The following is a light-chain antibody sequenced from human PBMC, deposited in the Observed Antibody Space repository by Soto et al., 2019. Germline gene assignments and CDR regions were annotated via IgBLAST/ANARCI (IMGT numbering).Light chain of an antibody. Sequence: QSVLTQPPSVSAAPGQKVTISCSGSSSNIGNNYVSWYQQLPGTAPKLLNYDNNKRPSGIPDRFSGSKSGTSATLGIAGLQTGDEADYYCGTWDSSLSVYVFGPGTKVTVL. CDR3: GTWDSSLSVYV. J-gene: IGLJ1*01. CDR1: SSNIGNNY. CDR2: DNN. V-gene: IGLV1-51*01.